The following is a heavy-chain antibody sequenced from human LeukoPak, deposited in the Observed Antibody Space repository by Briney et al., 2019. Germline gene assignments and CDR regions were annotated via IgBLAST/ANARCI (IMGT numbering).Heavy chain of an antibody. D-gene: IGHD3-22*01. CDR2: ISAYNGNT. V-gene: IGHV1-18*03. CDR3: ARDLGDYYYDSSGYVPFDY. CDR1: GYTFTSYG. Sequence: GASVKVSCKASGYTFTSYGISWVRQAPGQGLEWMGWISAYNGNTNYAQKLQGRVTMTTDTSTSTAYMELRSLRSDDMAVYYCARDLGDYYYDSSGYVPFDYWGQGTLVTVSS. J-gene: IGHJ4*02.